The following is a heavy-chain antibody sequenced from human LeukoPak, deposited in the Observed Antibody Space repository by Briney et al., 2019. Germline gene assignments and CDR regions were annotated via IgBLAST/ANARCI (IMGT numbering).Heavy chain of an antibody. CDR1: GFTFSSYS. CDR3: ARERYGGYYFDY. V-gene: IGHV3-30*03. J-gene: IGHJ4*02. Sequence: GVSLRLSCAASGFTFSSYSMNWVRQAPGKGLEWVAVIAYDGSNKYYADSVKGRFTISRDNSKNTLYVQINSLRAEDTALYYCARERYGGYYFDYWGQGTLVTVSS. D-gene: IGHD1-26*01. CDR2: IAYDGSNK.